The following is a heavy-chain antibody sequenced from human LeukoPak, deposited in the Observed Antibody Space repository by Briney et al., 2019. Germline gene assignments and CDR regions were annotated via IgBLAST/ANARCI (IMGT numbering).Heavy chain of an antibody. J-gene: IGHJ4*02. Sequence: GGSLRLSCAASGFTFTTYAMNWVRQAPGKGLEWVALISYDGSNKYYADSVKGRFTISRDNSKNTLYLQMNSLRAEDTAVYYCAKLVGATSLYYFDYWGQGTLVTVSS. CDR2: ISYDGSNK. V-gene: IGHV3-30-3*01. CDR1: GFTFTTYA. CDR3: AKLVGATSLYYFDY. D-gene: IGHD1-26*01.